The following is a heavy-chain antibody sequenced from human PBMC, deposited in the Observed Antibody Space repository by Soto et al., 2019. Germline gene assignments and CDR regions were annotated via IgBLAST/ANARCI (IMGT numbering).Heavy chain of an antibody. Sequence: SETLSLTCTVSGVAISAYYWSWIRQPPGEGLEWIAYVYNTDATDYNPSLKSRVTISVDTSKSQVSLKLSSVTAADTALYFCARHDNMTLGSQYLDSWGPGTLVTVSS. V-gene: IGHV4-59*01. CDR3: ARHDNMTLGSQYLDS. J-gene: IGHJ4*02. CDR2: VYNTDAT. CDR1: GVAISAYY. D-gene: IGHD1-1*01.